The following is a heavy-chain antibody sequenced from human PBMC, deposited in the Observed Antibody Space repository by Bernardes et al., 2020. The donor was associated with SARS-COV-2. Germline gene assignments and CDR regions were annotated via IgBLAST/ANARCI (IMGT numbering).Heavy chain of an antibody. D-gene: IGHD3-16*01. CDR3: ATGGGIRPIDS. V-gene: IGHV3-21*01. Sequence: GGSLRLSCAASGFTFSSYSMNWVRQAPGKGLEWVSFISSGGNYIYYGGSVKGRFTISRDNAKNSLYLQMNSLRADDTAVYYCATGGGIRPIDSWGQGTLVTVSS. CDR1: GFTFSSYS. J-gene: IGHJ5*01. CDR2: ISSGGNYI.